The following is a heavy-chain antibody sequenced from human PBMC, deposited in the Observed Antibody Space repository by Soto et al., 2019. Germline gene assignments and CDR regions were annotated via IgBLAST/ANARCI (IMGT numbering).Heavy chain of an antibody. CDR2: ITTSSAYI. CDR3: VRSGTARLLRHSWFDT. J-gene: IGHJ5*02. CDR1: GFTFTTYD. V-gene: IGHV3-21*01. Sequence: GGSLRLSCSASGFTFTTYDMNWVRQAPGKGLEWVSSITTSSAYIYYADSLKGRITISRDNAKNSLFLQMNSLRAEDTAVYYCVRSGTARLLRHSWFDTWGQGTLVTVSS. D-gene: IGHD2-21*01.